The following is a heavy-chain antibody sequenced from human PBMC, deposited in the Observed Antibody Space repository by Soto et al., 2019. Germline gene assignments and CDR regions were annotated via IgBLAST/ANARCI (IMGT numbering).Heavy chain of an antibody. CDR1: GFTFSNSA. D-gene: IGHD6-25*01. CDR3: AKGGLSSGWGEY. CDR2: ISGSGGDI. V-gene: IGHV3-23*01. Sequence: EVQLLESGGGLVQPGGSLRLSCAASGFTFSNSAMSWVRQAPGKGLEWISAISGSGGDIYYAEPVRGRFTISRHNSNNTLYLQMNSLRVEDTAVYYCAKGGLSSGWGEYWGQGTLVTVSS. J-gene: IGHJ4*02.